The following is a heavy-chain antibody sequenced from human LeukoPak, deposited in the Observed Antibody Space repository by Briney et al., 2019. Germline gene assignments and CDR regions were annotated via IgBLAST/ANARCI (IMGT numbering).Heavy chain of an antibody. CDR1: GGSLSSGSDY. CDR2: IYASGST. Sequence: PSETLSLTCTVSGGSLSSGSDYWSWIRQSAGKGLEWIGRIYASGSTNYNPSLKSRVTISVDTSKNQFSLKLSSVTAADTAVYYCARGDSSGYYYGYWGQGTLVTVSS. V-gene: IGHV4-61*10. CDR3: ARGDSSGYYYGY. D-gene: IGHD3-22*01. J-gene: IGHJ4*02.